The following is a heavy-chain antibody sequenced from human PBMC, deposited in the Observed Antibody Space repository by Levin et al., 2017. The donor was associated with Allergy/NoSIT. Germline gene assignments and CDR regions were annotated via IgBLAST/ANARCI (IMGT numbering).Heavy chain of an antibody. Sequence: ASVKVSCKASGYTFTSYAIHWVRQAPGQRLEWMAWINAGNGITSYLQSFQGRITVTRDTAASTAYMELSSLRSEDTAVYYCTSDRPGAPFDYWGQGTLVTVSS. CDR1: GYTFTSYA. V-gene: IGHV1-3*01. CDR3: TSDRPGAPFDY. J-gene: IGHJ4*02. CDR2: INAGNGIT.